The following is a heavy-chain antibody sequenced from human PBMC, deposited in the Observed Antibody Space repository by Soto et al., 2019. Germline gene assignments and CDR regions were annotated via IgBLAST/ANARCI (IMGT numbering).Heavy chain of an antibody. J-gene: IGHJ4*02. CDR1: GYTFTSYD. D-gene: IGHD1-7*01. CDR2: MNPTTRST. CDR3: ARGRLVAGTVDS. Sequence: QVQLVQSGAEVKKPGASVKVACKASGYTFTSYDIKWVRQATGQGLEWMGWMNPTTRSTGFAQKFQGRVTMISNTSISAAYLVLSSLTSEDTAVYYCARGRLVAGTVDSWGQGTLVTVSS. V-gene: IGHV1-8*01.